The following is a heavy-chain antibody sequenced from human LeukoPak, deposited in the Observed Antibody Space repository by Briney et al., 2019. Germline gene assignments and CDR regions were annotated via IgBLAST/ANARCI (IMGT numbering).Heavy chain of an antibody. D-gene: IGHD6-19*01. CDR2: IFHTGSS. V-gene: IGHV4-59*01. Sequence: PSETLSLTCTVSGGSITDYHWSWIRQPPGRGLEWIGYIFHTGSSNCNPSLKSRVTISVDTSKNQFSLKLTSMTAADTAVYYCAREVYSSGWYDYFDCWGQGALVTVSS. CDR3: AREVYSSGWYDYFDC. CDR1: GGSITDYH. J-gene: IGHJ4*02.